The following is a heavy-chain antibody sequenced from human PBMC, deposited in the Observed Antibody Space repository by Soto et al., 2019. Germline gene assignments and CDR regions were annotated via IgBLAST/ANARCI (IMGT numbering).Heavy chain of an antibody. J-gene: IGHJ4*02. CDR2: INAGNGNT. V-gene: IGHV1-3*05. CDR1: GYTFTSYA. Sequence: QVQLVQSGAEEKKPGASVKVSCKASGYTFTSYAMHWVRQPPGQRLEWMGWINAGNGNTKYSQKFQGRVTITRDTSASTAYMELSSLRSEDTAVYYCARGSGYYYWDDYWGQGTLVTVSS. D-gene: IGHD3-22*01. CDR3: ARGSGYYYWDDY.